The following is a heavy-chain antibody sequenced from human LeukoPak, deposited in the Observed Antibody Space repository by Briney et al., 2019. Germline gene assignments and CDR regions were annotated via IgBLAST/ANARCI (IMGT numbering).Heavy chain of an antibody. D-gene: IGHD7-27*01. CDR1: GFIFSSHG. CDR2: MSSDGSTQ. Sequence: AGGSLRLSCAASGFIFSSHGMNWVRQAPGKGLEWVAVMSSDGSTQYYADSVKGRFTISRDNSKNTLYLQMNSLRTEDTAVYFCARYGDIHAFPIWGQGTMVTVSS. J-gene: IGHJ3*02. V-gene: IGHV3-30*03. CDR3: ARYGDIHAFPI.